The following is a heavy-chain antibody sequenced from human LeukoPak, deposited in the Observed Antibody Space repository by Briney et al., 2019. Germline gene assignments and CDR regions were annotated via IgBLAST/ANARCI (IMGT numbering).Heavy chain of an antibody. Sequence: SETLSLTCTVSGGSISSYYWSWIRQPPGKGLEWIGYIYNSVITNYNPSLKSRVTISVDTSKNQFSLKLSSVTAADTAVYYCARGPSGMVTYFDYWGQGTLVTVSS. CDR3: ARGPSGMVTYFDY. CDR1: GGSISSYY. J-gene: IGHJ4*02. CDR2: IYNSVIT. D-gene: IGHD3-3*01. V-gene: IGHV4-59*01.